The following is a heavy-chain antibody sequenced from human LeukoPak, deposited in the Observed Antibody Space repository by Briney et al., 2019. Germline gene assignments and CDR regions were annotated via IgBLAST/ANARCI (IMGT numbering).Heavy chain of an antibody. CDR2: ISADGFRT. V-gene: IGHV3-43*02. CDR3: ARDLGIPTSPFDY. CDR1: GFTFDYYA. D-gene: IGHD3-16*01. Sequence: PGGSLRLSCSVSGFTFDYYAVHWVRHAPGTGLEWVSLISADGFRTNYADSVKGRFTISRDNSKNSLFLQMNSLRSEDTAFYFCARDLGIPTSPFDYWGLGTLVTVSS. J-gene: IGHJ4*02.